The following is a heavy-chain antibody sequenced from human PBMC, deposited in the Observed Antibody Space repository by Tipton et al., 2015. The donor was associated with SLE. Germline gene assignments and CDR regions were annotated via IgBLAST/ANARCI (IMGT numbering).Heavy chain of an antibody. V-gene: IGHV4-38-2*02. D-gene: IGHD5-12*01. Sequence: TLSLTCTVSGFSISSQYYWGWLRQSAGKGLEWIGSISYTGSTFYSPSLKSRVTISLDSSKNPFSLRLISVTAADTAVYYCARAEYSAYDVPQFDLWGQGALVTVSS. CDR3: ARAEYSAYDVPQFDL. CDR1: GFSISSQYY. J-gene: IGHJ4*02. CDR2: ISYTGST.